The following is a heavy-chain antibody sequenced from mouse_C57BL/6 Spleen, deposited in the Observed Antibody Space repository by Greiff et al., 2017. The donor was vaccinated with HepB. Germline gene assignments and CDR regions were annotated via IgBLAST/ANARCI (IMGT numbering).Heavy chain of an antibody. CDR3: ARERGYDGYLYAMDY. V-gene: IGHV1-76*01. CDR1: GYTFTDYY. J-gene: IGHJ4*01. Sequence: VQLQQSGAELVRPGASVKLSCKASGYTFTDYYINWVKQRPGQGLEWIARIYPGSGNTYYNEKFKGNATLTAEKSSSTAYMKLSSTAYEDSAVYLCARERGYDGYLYAMDYWGQGTSVTVSS. CDR2: IYPGSGNT. D-gene: IGHD2-3*01.